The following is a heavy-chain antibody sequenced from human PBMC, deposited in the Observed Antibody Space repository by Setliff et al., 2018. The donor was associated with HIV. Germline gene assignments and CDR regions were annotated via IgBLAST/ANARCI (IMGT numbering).Heavy chain of an antibody. J-gene: IGHJ3*02. CDR3: ATRAYDSSGYLRSRVSGAALDI. CDR1: GGTFSRDA. CDR2: IISMFGTA. D-gene: IGHD3-22*01. Sequence: ASVKVSCKASGGTFSRDAISWVRQAPGQGLEWMGGIISMFGTANYAQKFQGRVTITADESTNTAYMELSRLRSDDTAVYYCATRAYDSSGYLRSRVSGAALDIWGQGTMVTVSS. V-gene: IGHV1-69*13.